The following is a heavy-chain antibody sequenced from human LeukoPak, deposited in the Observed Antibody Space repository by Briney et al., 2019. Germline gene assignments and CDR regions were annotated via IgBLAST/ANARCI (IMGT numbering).Heavy chain of an antibody. D-gene: IGHD1-14*01. Sequence: SETLSLTCAVYGGSFSGYYWSWIRQPPGKGLERIGEINHSGSTNYNPSLKSRVTISVDTSKNQVSLGLSSVTAADTAVYYCARGSLPGYYFDYWGQGTLVTVSS. CDR3: ARGSLPGYYFDY. CDR2: INHSGST. V-gene: IGHV4-34*01. CDR1: GGSFSGYY. J-gene: IGHJ4*02.